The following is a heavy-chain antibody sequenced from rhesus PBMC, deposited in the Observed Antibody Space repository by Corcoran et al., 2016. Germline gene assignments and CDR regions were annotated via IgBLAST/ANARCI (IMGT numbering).Heavy chain of an antibody. CDR3: NIWTGSIDS. J-gene: IGHJ4*01. V-gene: IGHV3S11*01. CDR2: IKKKADGGTE. CDR1: VFTFSNYC. Sequence: EVQLVASGGGLVQPGCSLRLYCAASVFTFSNYCITWVPRAPGKGLDWVGRIKKKADGGTEAYAESVTGRFAISRDDSKNTLYLQMNSLKTEDTAVYYCNIWTGSIDSWGQGVLVTVSS. D-gene: IGHD3-3*01.